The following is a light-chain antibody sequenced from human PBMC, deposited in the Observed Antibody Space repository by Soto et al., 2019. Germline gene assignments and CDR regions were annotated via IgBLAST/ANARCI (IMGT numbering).Light chain of an antibody. CDR3: QRYGSSPPT. CDR1: QSVTSNY. CDR2: TAS. J-gene: IGKJ1*01. Sequence: EIVLTQSPGTLSLSPGERATLSCRASQSVTSNYLAWYQQKRGQAPRLLIHTASSKGTGFPDRFSGRGSWTGFTLTISRLEPEDFAVYYCQRYGSSPPTFGQGNKVEIK. V-gene: IGKV3-20*01.